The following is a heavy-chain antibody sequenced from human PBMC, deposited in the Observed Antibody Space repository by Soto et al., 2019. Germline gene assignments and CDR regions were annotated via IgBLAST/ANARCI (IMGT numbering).Heavy chain of an antibody. D-gene: IGHD3-3*01. Sequence: TGGSRRLSCAASGFTFSSYAMSWVRQAPGKGLEWVSAISGSGGSTYYADSVKGRFTISRDNSKNTLYLQMNSLRAEDTAVYYCAKDRFLEWLSDYWGQGTLVTVCS. CDR1: GFTFSSYA. V-gene: IGHV3-23*01. CDR2: ISGSGGST. J-gene: IGHJ4*02. CDR3: AKDRFLEWLSDY.